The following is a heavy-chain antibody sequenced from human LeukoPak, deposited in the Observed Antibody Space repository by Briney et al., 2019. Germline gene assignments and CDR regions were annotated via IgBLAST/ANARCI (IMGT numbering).Heavy chain of an antibody. CDR3: AKQTTSIAAPAFDY. D-gene: IGHD6-6*01. CDR2: ISGSGGST. V-gene: IGHV3-23*01. CDR1: GFTVGSNY. J-gene: IGHJ4*02. Sequence: GGSLRLSCAASGFTVGSNYMTWVRQAPGKGLEWVSAISGSGGSTYYADSVKGRFTISRDNSKNTLYLQMNSLRAEDTAVYYCAKQTTSIAAPAFDYWGQGTLVTVSS.